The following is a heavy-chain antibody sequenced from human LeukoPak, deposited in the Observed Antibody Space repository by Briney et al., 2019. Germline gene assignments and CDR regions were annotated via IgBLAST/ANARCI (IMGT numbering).Heavy chain of an antibody. Sequence: GESLRLSCAASGFTFSSYGMHWVRQAPGKGLEWVAFIRYDGSNKYYADSVKGRFTISRDNSKNTLYLQMNSLRAEDTAVYYCAKGSDGYYYDSSGYYWGQGTLVTVSS. V-gene: IGHV3-30*02. D-gene: IGHD3-22*01. CDR1: GFTFSSYG. CDR2: IRYDGSNK. CDR3: AKGSDGYYYDSSGYY. J-gene: IGHJ4*02.